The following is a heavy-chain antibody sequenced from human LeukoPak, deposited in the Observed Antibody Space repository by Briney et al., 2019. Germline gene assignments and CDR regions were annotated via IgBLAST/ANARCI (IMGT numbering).Heavy chain of an antibody. CDR3: AREEYYYDSSGYYYPGGFDY. J-gene: IGHJ4*02. V-gene: IGHV3-21*01. D-gene: IGHD3-22*01. CDR2: ISSSSSYI. CDR1: GFTFSSYS. Sequence: GGSLRLSCAASGFTFSSYSMNWVRQAPGKGLEWVSSISSSSSYIYYADSVKGRFTISRDNAKNSLYLQMNSLRAEDTAVYYCAREEYYYDSSGYYYPGGFDYWGQGTLVTVSS.